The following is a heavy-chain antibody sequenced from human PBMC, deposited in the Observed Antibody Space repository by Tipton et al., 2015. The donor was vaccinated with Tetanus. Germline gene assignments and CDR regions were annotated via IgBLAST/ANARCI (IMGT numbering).Heavy chain of an antibody. CDR1: GGTFSSYA. CDR3: ARVSREGPELELDAFDI. CDR2: IIPIFGTA. D-gene: IGHD1-7*01. Sequence: QLVQSGAEVKKPGSSVKVSCKASGGTFSSYAISWVRQAPGQGLEWMGGIIPIFGTANYAQKFQGRVTITADESTSTAYMELSSLRSEDTAVFYCARVSREGPELELDAFDIWGQGTMVTVSS. V-gene: IGHV1-69*01. J-gene: IGHJ3*02.